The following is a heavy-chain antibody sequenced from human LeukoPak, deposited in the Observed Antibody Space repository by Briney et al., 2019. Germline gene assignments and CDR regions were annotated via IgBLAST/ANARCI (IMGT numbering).Heavy chain of an antibody. Sequence: GGSLTLSCAASGFSVRSSYMSWVRQAPGKGLEWVSVIYSGGSAYYADSVKGRFTISRDNSQNMVYLQMNSLRVDDTAVYYCAKAGGLSSGFWDSWGQGTLVTVSS. J-gene: IGHJ4*02. V-gene: IGHV3-53*01. CDR2: IYSGGSA. D-gene: IGHD6-19*01. CDR1: GFSVRSSY. CDR3: AKAGGLSSGFWDS.